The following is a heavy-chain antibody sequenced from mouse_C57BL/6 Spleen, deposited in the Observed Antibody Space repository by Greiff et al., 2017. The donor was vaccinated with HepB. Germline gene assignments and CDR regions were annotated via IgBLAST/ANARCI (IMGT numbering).Heavy chain of an antibody. D-gene: IGHD1-1*01. V-gene: IGHV1-69*01. Sequence: QVQLQQPGAELVMPGASVKLSCKASGYTFTSYWMHWVKQRPGQGLEWIGEIDPSDSYTNYNQKFKGKSTLTVDKSSSTAYMQLSSLTSEDSAVYYCARDGRLDYWGQGTTLTVSS. J-gene: IGHJ2*01. CDR3: ARDGRLDY. CDR2: IDPSDSYT. CDR1: GYTFTSYW.